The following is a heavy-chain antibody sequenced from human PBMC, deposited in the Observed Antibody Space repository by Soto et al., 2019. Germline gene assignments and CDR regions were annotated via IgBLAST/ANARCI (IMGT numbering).Heavy chain of an antibody. CDR2: ISADGSIT. V-gene: IGHV3-74*01. Sequence: EVQLVESGGDLVQPGGSLRLSCVASGFTFSNYWMHWVRQGPGKGLVFVSRISADGSITNYADSVKGRFTISRDNAKTSLSLQMNSLEAEDTAVYYCVRGTNDWYGMDVWGQGTTVIVSS. J-gene: IGHJ6*02. CDR1: GFTFSNYW. D-gene: IGHD3-9*01. CDR3: VRGTNDWYGMDV.